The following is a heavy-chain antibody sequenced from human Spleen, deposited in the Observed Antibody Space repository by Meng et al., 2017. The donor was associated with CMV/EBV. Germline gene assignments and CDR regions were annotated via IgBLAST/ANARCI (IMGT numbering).Heavy chain of an antibody. CDR1: GFTFSGYE. D-gene: IGHD4-23*01. CDR2: MSSSSSHI. V-gene: IGHV3-21*01. Sequence: GGCLRLSCTVSGFTFSGYEMSWVRQAPGKGLEWVSSMSSSSSHINYADSVKGRFTISRDNAKNSLYLQINSLRAEDTAVYYCASTNDYGGYSLNWGQGTLVTVSS. CDR3: ASTNDYGGYSLN. J-gene: IGHJ4*02.